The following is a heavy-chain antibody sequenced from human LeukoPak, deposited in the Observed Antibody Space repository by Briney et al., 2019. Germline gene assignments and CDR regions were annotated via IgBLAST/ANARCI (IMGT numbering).Heavy chain of an antibody. CDR1: GFIFSNYG. V-gene: IGHV3-30*02. CDR2: IRYDGSDK. D-gene: IGHD3-16*01. Sequence: GGSLRLSCAASGFIFSNYGMHWVRQAPGKGLEWVAFIRYDGSDKYYADSVKGRFIISRDNSKNTLYLQMSSLRAEDTALYYCARHSYVDYWGQGTLVTVSS. CDR3: ARHSYVDY. J-gene: IGHJ4*02.